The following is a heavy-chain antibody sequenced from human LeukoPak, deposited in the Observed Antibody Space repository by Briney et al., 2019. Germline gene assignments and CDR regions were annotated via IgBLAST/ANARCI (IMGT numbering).Heavy chain of an antibody. D-gene: IGHD6-13*01. Sequence: GGSLRLSXAASGFTFSSYWMHWVRQAPGKGLVWVSRINSDGRSTNYAYSVKGRFTISRDNAKNTLYLQMNSLRAEDTAVYYCAREHYSSSCPDYWGQGTLVTVSS. J-gene: IGHJ4*02. CDR2: INSDGRST. CDR1: GFTFSSYW. V-gene: IGHV3-74*01. CDR3: AREHYSSSCPDY.